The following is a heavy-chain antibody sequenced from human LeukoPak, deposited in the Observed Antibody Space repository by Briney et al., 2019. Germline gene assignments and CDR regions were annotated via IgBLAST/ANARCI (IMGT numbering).Heavy chain of an antibody. CDR1: GGSIGSGSYY. V-gene: IGHV4-39*07. D-gene: IGHD5-18*01. CDR2: IYYSGST. J-gene: IGHJ4*02. CDR3: AGGRVWLAFDS. Sequence: ASETLSLTCTVSGGSIGSGSYYWGWIRQPPGKGLEWIGTIYYSGSTYYNPSLKSRVSISVDTSKNQFSLKLSSVTAADTAVYYCAGGRVWLAFDSWGQGTLLTVSS.